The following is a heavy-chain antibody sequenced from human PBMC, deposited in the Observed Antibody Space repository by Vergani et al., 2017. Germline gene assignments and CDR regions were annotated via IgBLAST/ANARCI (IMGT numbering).Heavy chain of an antibody. J-gene: IGHJ6*03. CDR3: SRVDTQVPATSHFYYMDV. D-gene: IGHD6-25*01. Sequence: QVQLQESGPGVVKPSQTLSLTCAVSGGSISSGDHCWTWVRQRPGKGLEWIGYIFYSGTTYGNPSLRCRLTISVDTSQNQFSLKLRSVTAADTAVYYCSRVDTQVPATSHFYYMDVWGKGP. V-gene: IGHV4-31*11. CDR2: IFYSGTT. CDR1: GGSISSGDHC.